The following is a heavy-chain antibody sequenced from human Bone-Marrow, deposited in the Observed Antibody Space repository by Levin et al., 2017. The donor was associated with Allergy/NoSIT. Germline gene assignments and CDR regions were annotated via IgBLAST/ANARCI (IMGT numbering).Heavy chain of an antibody. CDR3: ARIPDTTSDFDY. D-gene: IGHD5-18*01. V-gene: IGHV4-31*02. CDR1: GGSIRSGGYY. Sequence: SETLSLTCTVSGGSIRSGGYYWSWIRQHPGKGLEWIGYIYDSGSTSYNPSLESRVAISVDTSKNQFYLKLTSLTAADTAVYYWARIPDTTSDFDYWGQGTLVTVSS. J-gene: IGHJ4*02. CDR2: IYDSGST.